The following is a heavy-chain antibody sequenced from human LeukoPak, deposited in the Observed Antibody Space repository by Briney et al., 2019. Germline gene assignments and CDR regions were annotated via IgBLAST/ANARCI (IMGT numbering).Heavy chain of an antibody. D-gene: IGHD2-15*01. CDR1: GFTFSSYA. V-gene: IGHV3-23*01. Sequence: GGSLRLSCAASGFTFSSYAMSWVRQAPGKGLEWVSAISGSGGSTYYADSVKGRFTISRDNSKNTLYLQMNSLRVEDTALYYCVKDRGYCSSGSCYEFDFWGQGTLVTVSS. CDR2: ISGSGGST. CDR3: VKDRGYCSSGSCYEFDF. J-gene: IGHJ4*02.